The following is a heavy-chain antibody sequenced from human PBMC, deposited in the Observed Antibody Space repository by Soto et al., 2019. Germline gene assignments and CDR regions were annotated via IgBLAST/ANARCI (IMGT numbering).Heavy chain of an antibody. CDR2: INPNRGGT. D-gene: IGHD2-21*01. CDR1: GYTFTGYY. Sequence: QVQLVQSGAEVKKPGASVKVSCKASGYTFTGYYMHWVRQAPGQGLEWMGWINPNRGGTNYAQKFQGWVTMTRDRSISTAYMELSRLRSDDTAVYYCASASGDGYIGYWGQGTLVTVSS. V-gene: IGHV1-2*04. J-gene: IGHJ4*02. CDR3: ASASGDGYIGY.